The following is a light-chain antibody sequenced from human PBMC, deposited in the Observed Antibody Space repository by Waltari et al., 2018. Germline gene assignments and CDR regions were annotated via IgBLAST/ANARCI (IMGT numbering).Light chain of an antibody. CDR3: QSYDTSLSVV. Sequence: QSVLTQPPSVSGAPGQRVTISCTGSGSNIGAGYDVHWSQQLPRAAPKLPIYGSTSRPLGVPARFFGSTSGTAASLAITGLQAEDEADYYCQSYDTSLSVVFGGGTKLTVL. CDR2: GST. V-gene: IGLV1-40*01. CDR1: GSNIGAGYD. J-gene: IGLJ3*02.